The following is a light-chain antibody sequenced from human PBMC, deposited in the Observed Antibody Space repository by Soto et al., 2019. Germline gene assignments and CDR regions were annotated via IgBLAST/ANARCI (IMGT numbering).Light chain of an antibody. Sequence: QSVLTQPASVSGSPGQSITISCTGTSSDVGGYNYVSWYQQHPGKAPKLMIYDVSKRPSGVSNRFSGSKSGNTASLIISGLQAEDEADYYCSSYTSSSTLVVFGGGTKLTVL. CDR3: SSYTSSSTLVV. CDR1: SSDVGGYNY. V-gene: IGLV2-14*03. CDR2: DVS. J-gene: IGLJ2*01.